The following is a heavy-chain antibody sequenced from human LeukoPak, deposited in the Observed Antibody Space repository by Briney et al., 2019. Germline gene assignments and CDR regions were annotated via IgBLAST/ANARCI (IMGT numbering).Heavy chain of an antibody. CDR3: AAGIPYNWNDGIFDY. CDR1: GYSISSGYY. V-gene: IGHV4-38-2*01. CDR2: IYHSGST. D-gene: IGHD1-20*01. Sequence: SETLSLTCAVSGYSISSGYYSGWIRQPPGKGLEWIGSIYHSGSTYYNPSLKSRVTISVDTSKNQFSLKLSSVTAADTAVYYCAAGIPYNWNDGIFDYWGQGTLVTVSS. J-gene: IGHJ4*02.